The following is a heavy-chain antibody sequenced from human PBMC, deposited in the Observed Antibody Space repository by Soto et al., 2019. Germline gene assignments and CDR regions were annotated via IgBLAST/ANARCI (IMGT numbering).Heavy chain of an antibody. CDR3: VRGVDSSCDY. Sequence: QVQLQQSGPGLVKPSQSLSLTCVISGDSVSSNSAAWNWVRQSPSRGLEWLGRTYYRSKWKNDCALSVNSRITINPDTSKSQFSRQLNSVTPEDTAVYYCVRGVDSSCDYWGQGTLVTVSS. V-gene: IGHV6-1*01. CDR2: TYYRSKWKN. CDR1: GDSVSSNSAA. J-gene: IGHJ4*02. D-gene: IGHD6-6*01.